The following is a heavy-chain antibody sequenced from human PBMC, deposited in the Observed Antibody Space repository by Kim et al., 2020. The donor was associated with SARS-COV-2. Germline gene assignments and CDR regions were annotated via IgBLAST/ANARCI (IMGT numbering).Heavy chain of an antibody. J-gene: IGHJ4*02. Sequence: SVKGRFTISRDNSKNTLYLQMNSLRAENTAVYYCATNLVWFGGLLSATDYWGQGTLVTVSS. D-gene: IGHD3-10*01. V-gene: IGHV3-23*01. CDR3: ATNLVWFGGLLSATDY.